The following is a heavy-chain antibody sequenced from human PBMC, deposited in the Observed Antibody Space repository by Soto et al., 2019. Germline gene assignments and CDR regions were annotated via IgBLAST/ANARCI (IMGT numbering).Heavy chain of an antibody. CDR1: GFTFSSYG. V-gene: IGHV3-33*01. CDR2: IWYDGSNN. CDR3: ARDLNNFDY. Sequence: GGSLRLSCAASGFTFSSYGMHWVRQAPGKGLEWVAVIWYDGSNNYYADSVKGRFTISRDNSKNTLYLQMNSLRGEDTAVYDCARDLNNFDYWGQGTVVTVSS. J-gene: IGHJ4*02.